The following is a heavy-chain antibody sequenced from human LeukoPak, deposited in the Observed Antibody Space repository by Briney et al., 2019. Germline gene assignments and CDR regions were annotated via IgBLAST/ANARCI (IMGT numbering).Heavy chain of an antibody. D-gene: IGHD3-22*01. CDR2: ISGTGSST. CDR3: AKRDSSGYYYFDY. V-gene: IGHV3-23*01. Sequence: PGGSLRLSCAASGFTFISYGMTWVRQAPGKGLEWVSGISGTGSSTYYADSMKGRFTISRDNSKNTLYLQMNSLRAEDTAVYYCAKRDSSGYYYFDYWGQGALVTVSS. CDR1: GFTFISYG. J-gene: IGHJ4*02.